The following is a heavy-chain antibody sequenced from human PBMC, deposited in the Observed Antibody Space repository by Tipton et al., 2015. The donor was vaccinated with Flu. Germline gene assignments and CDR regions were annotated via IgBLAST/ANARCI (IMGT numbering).Heavy chain of an antibody. Sequence: TLSLTCAVSGGSISSSNWWSWVRQPPGKGLEWIGEIYHSGSTNYNPSLKSRVTISVDKSKNQFSLKLSSVTAADTAVYYCASRYYDSSGYRIEDYWGRGTLVAVSS. CDR1: GGSISSSNW. CDR2: IYHSGST. J-gene: IGHJ4*02. D-gene: IGHD3-22*01. CDR3: ASRYYDSSGYRIEDY. V-gene: IGHV4-4*02.